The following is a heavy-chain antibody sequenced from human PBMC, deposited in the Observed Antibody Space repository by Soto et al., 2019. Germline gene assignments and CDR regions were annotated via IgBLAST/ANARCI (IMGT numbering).Heavy chain of an antibody. CDR1: GASISIYY. V-gene: IGHV4-59*01. Sequence: SETLSLTCTASGASISIYYWCWSRQPPGKGLEWIGYIYYSGSTNYNPSLKSRVTISVDTSKNQFSLKLSSVTAADTAVYYCARVLTIFGVVIGDYYYGMDVWGQGTTVT. CDR2: IYYSGST. CDR3: ARVLTIFGVVIGDYYYGMDV. D-gene: IGHD3-3*01. J-gene: IGHJ6*02.